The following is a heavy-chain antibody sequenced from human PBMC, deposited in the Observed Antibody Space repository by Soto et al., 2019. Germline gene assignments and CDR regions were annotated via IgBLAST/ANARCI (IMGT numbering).Heavy chain of an antibody. D-gene: IGHD2-15*01. Sequence: GGSLRLSCAASGFTFSSYGMHWVRQAPGKGLEWVAVISYDGSNKYYADSVKGRFTISRDNSKNTLYLQMNSLRAEDTAVYYCAKGRFPYCSGGSCYLYFDYWGQGTLVTVSS. V-gene: IGHV3-30*18. J-gene: IGHJ4*02. CDR3: AKGRFPYCSGGSCYLYFDY. CDR2: ISYDGSNK. CDR1: GFTFSSYG.